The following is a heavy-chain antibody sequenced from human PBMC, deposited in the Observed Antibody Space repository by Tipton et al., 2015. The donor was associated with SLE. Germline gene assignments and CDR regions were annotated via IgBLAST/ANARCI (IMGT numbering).Heavy chain of an antibody. CDR2: IKEDGSEK. V-gene: IGHV3-7*01. J-gene: IGHJ4*02. Sequence: QLVQSGGGLVQPGGSLRLSCAASGFTFSHYWMTWVRQAPGKGLEWVANIKEDGSEKYCVDSVKGRFTISRDNAKNSLYLQMNSLTAVDTAVYYCARDGNGEYWGQGTLVTVSS. CDR1: GFTFSHYW. CDR3: ARDGNGEY.